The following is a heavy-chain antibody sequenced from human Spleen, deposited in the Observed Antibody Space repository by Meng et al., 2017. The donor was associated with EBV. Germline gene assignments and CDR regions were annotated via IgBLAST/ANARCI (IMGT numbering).Heavy chain of an antibody. Sequence: QVRLVQFGVELKKPGASVKVSCKASGSTFTDYAVQWVRQAPGQGLEWMGWINTNTGKPIYAQAFTGRFVFSLDTSVTTAYLQITSLKAEDTAVYYCAREQSGMPRYWGQGTRVTVSS. J-gene: IGHJ4*02. CDR1: GSTFTDYA. D-gene: IGHD3-10*01. CDR2: INTNTGKP. CDR3: AREQSGMPRY. V-gene: IGHV7-4-1*02.